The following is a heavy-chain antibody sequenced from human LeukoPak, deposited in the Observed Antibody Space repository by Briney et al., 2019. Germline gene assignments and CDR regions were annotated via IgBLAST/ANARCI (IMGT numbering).Heavy chain of an antibody. J-gene: IGHJ4*02. D-gene: IGHD1-1*01. V-gene: IGHV3-66*01. Sequence: PGGSLRLSCAAGFTFSTYAMSWVRQSPEKGLEWVSIIHNDGNTYYAHSVKGRFTVSRDNSKNTVSLQMDSLRVDDTAVYFCARGFLQLTPYYFDYWGQGTLVTVSS. CDR1: GFTFSTYA. CDR3: ARGFLQLTPYYFDY. CDR2: IHNDGNT.